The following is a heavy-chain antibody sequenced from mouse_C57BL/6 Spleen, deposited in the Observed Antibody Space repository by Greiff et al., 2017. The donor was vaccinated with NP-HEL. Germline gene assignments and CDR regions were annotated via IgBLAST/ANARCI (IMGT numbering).Heavy chain of an antibody. D-gene: IGHD2-3*01. J-gene: IGHJ4*01. CDR3: ARNWAGYSYAMDY. CDR1: GFSLTSYA. Sequence: VKLVESGPGLVAPSQSLSITCTVSGFSLTSYAISWVRQPPGKGLEWLGVIWTGGGTNYNSALKSRLSISKDNSKSQVFLKMNSLQTDDTARYYCARNWAGYSYAMDYWGQGTSVTVSS. V-gene: IGHV2-9-1*01. CDR2: IWTGGGT.